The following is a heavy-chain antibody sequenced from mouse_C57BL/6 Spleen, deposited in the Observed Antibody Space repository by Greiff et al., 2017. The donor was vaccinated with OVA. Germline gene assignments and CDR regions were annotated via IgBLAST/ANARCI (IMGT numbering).Heavy chain of an antibody. CDR2: IWRGGST. CDR3: ASYYDYVLYAMDY. J-gene: IGHJ4*01. D-gene: IGHD2-4*01. CDR1: GFSLTSYG. Sequence: VQLQESGPGLVQPSQSLSITCTVSGFSLTSYGVHWVRPSPGKGLEWLGVIWRGGSTDYNAAFISRLSISKDNSKSQVFFKMNSLQADDTAIYYCASYYDYVLYAMDYWGQGTSVTVSS. V-gene: IGHV2-2*01.